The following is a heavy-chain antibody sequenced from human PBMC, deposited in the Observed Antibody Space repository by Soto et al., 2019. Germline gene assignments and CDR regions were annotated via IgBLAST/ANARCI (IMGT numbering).Heavy chain of an antibody. CDR3: ARPVEMATISRSYLFY. Sequence: SVKVSFKASGGTFSSYAINWLRQAPGQGLEWMGGIIPIFGTANYAQKFQGRVTITADESTSTAYMELSSLRSEDTAVYYCARPVEMATISRSYLFYWGQGTLVTVSS. CDR2: IIPIFGTA. V-gene: IGHV1-69*13. J-gene: IGHJ4*02. D-gene: IGHD5-12*01. CDR1: GGTFSSYA.